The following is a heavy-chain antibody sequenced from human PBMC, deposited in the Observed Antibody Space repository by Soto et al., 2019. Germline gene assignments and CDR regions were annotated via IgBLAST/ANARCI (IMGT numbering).Heavy chain of an antibody. Sequence: PSETLSLTCTVSGGSISSYYWSWIRRPPGKGLEWIGYIYYSGSTNYNPSLKSRVTISVDTSKNQFSLKLSSVTAADTAVYYCARAVPSGYSYGYSDYWGQGTLVTVSS. CDR1: GGSISSYY. CDR2: IYYSGST. V-gene: IGHV4-59*01. D-gene: IGHD5-18*01. CDR3: ARAVPSGYSYGYSDY. J-gene: IGHJ4*02.